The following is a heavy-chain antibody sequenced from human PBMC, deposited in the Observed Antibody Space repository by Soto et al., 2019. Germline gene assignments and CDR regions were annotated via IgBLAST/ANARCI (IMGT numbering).Heavy chain of an antibody. V-gene: IGHV1-18*01. CDR3: ARDRAGLLEF. Sequence: QVQLVQSATEVVKPGASVRVSCKASGYVFTGWGISWVRQVPGQGLEWVGCVSAYDGATRSSEKLQGRISVTRHKSTSTVYMDLTNLRSDAAAVYYCARDRAGLLEFWGQGTLVTVSS. CDR2: VSAYDGAT. CDR1: GYVFTGWG. J-gene: IGHJ4*02. D-gene: IGHD3-10*01.